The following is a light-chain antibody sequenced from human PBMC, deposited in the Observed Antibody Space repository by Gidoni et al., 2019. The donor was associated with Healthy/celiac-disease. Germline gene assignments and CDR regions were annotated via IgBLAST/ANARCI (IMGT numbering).Light chain of an antibody. CDR1: QIVSSN. J-gene: IGKJ3*01. Sequence: DIVMTHSPSTLSVSPGERATLSCRASQIVSSNLAWYQQKPGQAPRLLIYGASTRATGIPARFSGSGSGTEFTLTISSLKSEDFAVYYCQQYNNWPPFTFGPGTKVDIK. CDR2: GAS. V-gene: IGKV3-15*01. CDR3: QQYNNWPPFT.